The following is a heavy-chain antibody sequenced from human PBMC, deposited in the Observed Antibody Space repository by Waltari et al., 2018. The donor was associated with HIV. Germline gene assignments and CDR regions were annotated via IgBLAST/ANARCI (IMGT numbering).Heavy chain of an antibody. J-gene: IGHJ4*02. CDR1: GGSFSSSRHY. CDR3: ARESNYGGNDY. CDR2: IYYSGST. Sequence: QLQLQESGPGLVKPSETLSLTCSVCGGSFSSSRHYWGWIRQPPGKGLEWIGSIYYSGSTYYNPSLTSRVTISVDTSKNQFSLKLSSVTAADTAVYYCARESNYGGNDYWGQGTLVTVSS. D-gene: IGHD4-17*01. V-gene: IGHV4-39*07.